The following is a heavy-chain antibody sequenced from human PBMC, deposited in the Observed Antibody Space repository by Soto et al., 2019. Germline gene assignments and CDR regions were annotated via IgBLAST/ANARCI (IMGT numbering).Heavy chain of an antibody. Sequence: GASLKISCQGSGYSFANYWIAWVRQMPGKGLEWVGVIYPGDSDTRYSPSFRGQVTISADKSISHVYLQWSSLKASDTAMYYCARNRXRQYYYGMDVWGQGTTVTVSS. CDR2: IYPGDSDT. CDR3: ARNRXRQYYYGMDV. V-gene: IGHV5-51*01. J-gene: IGHJ6*02. CDR1: GYSFANYW. D-gene: IGHD3-10*01.